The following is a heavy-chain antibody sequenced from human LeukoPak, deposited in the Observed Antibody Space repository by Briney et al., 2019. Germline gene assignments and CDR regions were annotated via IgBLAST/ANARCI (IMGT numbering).Heavy chain of an antibody. J-gene: IGHJ6*02. Sequence: GGSLRLSCAASGFTFSSYWMSWVRQAPGKGLEWVANIKQGGSEKYYVDSVKGRFTISRDNAKNSLYLQMNSLRAEDTAVYYCARDGPQTYYYYGMDVWGQGTTVTVSS. CDR2: IKQGGSEK. V-gene: IGHV3-7*01. CDR1: GFTFSSYW. CDR3: ARDGPQTYYYYGMDV.